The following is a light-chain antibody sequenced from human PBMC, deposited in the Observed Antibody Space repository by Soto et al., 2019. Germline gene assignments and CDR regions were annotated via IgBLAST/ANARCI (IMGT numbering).Light chain of an antibody. J-gene: IGLJ1*01. CDR3: QSYDSSLSGSV. V-gene: IGLV1-51*01. Sequence: QSVLTQPPSLFAAPGQNVTISCSGSNTNIGNHFVSWYQQLPGTAPRLLIYDNDKRPSGIPDRFSGSKSGTSASLDITGLQTADEADYYCQSYDSSLSGSVFGTGTKLTVL. CDR1: NTNIGNHF. CDR2: DND.